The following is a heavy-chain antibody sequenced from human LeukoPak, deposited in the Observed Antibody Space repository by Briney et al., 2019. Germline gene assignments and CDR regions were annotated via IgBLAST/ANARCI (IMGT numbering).Heavy chain of an antibody. CDR3: ARDLSGSYSFDY. J-gene: IGHJ4*02. CDR1: GGSFSNYA. CDR2: FIPMFGTA. Sequence: SVKVSCKASGGSFSNYAITWVRQAPGQGLEWMGGFIPMFGTANYAQNFQDRVTITTDESASTAYMDLSSLRSEDTAVYYCARDLSGSYSFDYWGQGTLVTVSS. V-gene: IGHV1-69*05. D-gene: IGHD1-26*01.